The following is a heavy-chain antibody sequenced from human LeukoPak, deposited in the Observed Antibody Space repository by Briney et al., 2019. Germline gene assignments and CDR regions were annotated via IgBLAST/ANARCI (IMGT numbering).Heavy chain of an antibody. CDR3: ARDNVGIAAAATPSMDV. D-gene: IGHD6-13*01. Sequence: ASVKVSCKASGYTFTSYGISWVRQAPGQGLEWMGWISAYNGNTNYAQKLQGRVTMTTDTSTSTAYMELGSLRSDDTAVYYCARDNVGIAAAATPSMDVRGKGTTVTVSS. V-gene: IGHV1-18*04. CDR2: ISAYNGNT. CDR1: GYTFTSYG. J-gene: IGHJ6*04.